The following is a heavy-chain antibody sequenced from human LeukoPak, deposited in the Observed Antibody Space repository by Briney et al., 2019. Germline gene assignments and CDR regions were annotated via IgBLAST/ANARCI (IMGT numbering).Heavy chain of an antibody. CDR2: ISTYNDNT. D-gene: IGHD3-3*01. J-gene: IGHJ6*02. CDR1: GYTFISYG. Sequence: GASVKVSCKASGYTFISYGISWVRQAPGQGLEGMGWISTYNDNTHYAQKLQGRVTMTTDTSTSTAYMELRSLRSDDTDVYYCASADDFSPRYYSGMEVWGQGTTVTVSS. V-gene: IGHV1-18*01. CDR3: ASADDFSPRYYSGMEV.